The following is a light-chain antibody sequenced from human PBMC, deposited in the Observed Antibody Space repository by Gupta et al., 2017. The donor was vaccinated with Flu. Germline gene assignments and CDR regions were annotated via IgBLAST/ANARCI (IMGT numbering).Light chain of an antibody. CDR1: QVISSR. Sequence: PSSVSASVGDRVTITCRASQVISSRLAWYQQKPGKAPKLLIYFASSLQSGVPSRFSGSGSGTDFTLTISSLQPEDFATYYCQQANSFPLTFVQGTRLEIK. CDR2: FAS. V-gene: IGKV1-12*01. CDR3: QQANSFPLT. J-gene: IGKJ5*01.